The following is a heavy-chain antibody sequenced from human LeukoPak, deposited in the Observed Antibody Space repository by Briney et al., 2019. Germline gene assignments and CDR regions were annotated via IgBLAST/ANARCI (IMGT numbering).Heavy chain of an antibody. V-gene: IGHV3-23*01. CDR1: GFTFSSYA. CDR3: AILTAARGRFDY. CDR2: ISGSGGST. D-gene: IGHD6-13*01. Sequence: PGGSLRLSCAASGFTFSSYAMSRVRQAPGKGLEWVSAISGSGGSTYYADSVKGRFTISRDNSKNTLYLQMNSLRAEDTAVYYCAILTAARGRFDYWGQGTLVTVSS. J-gene: IGHJ4*02.